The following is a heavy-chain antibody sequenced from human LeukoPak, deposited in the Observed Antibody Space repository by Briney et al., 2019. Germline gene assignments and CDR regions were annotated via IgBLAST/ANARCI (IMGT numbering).Heavy chain of an antibody. D-gene: IGHD6-19*01. V-gene: IGHV1-3*01. Sequence: ASVTLSCTSSGYTFTNYAKYWVWNPPGQRKEWMGWINAGNGNTKYSPKFQGRVTITRDTSASTAYMELSSLRSEDTAVYYCARDLKQFGGWFDYWGQGTLVTVSS. J-gene: IGHJ4*02. CDR2: INAGNGNT. CDR1: GYTFTNYA. CDR3: ARDLKQFGGWFDY.